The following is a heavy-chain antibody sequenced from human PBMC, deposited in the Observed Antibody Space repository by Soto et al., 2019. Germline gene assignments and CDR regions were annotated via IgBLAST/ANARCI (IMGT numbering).Heavy chain of an antibody. Sequence: ETLSLTCTVSGGSISSSSYYWGWIRQPPGKGLEWIGSIYYSGSTYYNPSLKSRVTISVDTSKNQFSLKLSSVTAADTAVYYCARGGVVPAEYYYGMDVWGQGTTVTVSS. V-gene: IGHV4-39*01. CDR1: GGSISSSSYY. D-gene: IGHD2-2*01. CDR2: IYYSGST. CDR3: ARGGVVPAEYYYGMDV. J-gene: IGHJ6*02.